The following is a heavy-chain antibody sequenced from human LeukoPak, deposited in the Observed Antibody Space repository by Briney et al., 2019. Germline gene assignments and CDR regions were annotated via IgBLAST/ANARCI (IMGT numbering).Heavy chain of an antibody. CDR1: GFTFSSYW. D-gene: IGHD2-2*01. CDR3: ARFYCSSTSCLEDY. J-gene: IGHJ4*02. CDR2: INSDGSST. Sequence: GGSLRLSCAASGFTFSSYWMHWVRQAPGKGLVWLSRINSDGSSTSYADSVKGRFTISRDNAKNTLYLQMNSLRAEDTAVYYCARFYCSSTSCLEDYWGQGTLVTVSS. V-gene: IGHV3-74*01.